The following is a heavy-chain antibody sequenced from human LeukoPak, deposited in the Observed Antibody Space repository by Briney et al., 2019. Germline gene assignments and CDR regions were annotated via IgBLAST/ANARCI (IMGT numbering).Heavy chain of an antibody. CDR3: AKGGYYDSSGHLDY. CDR2: ISWNSGSI. Sequence: PGGSLRLSCAASGFTFDDYAMHWVRQAPGKGLEWVSGISWNSGSIGYADSVKGRFTISRDNAKNSLYLQMNSLRAEDTALYYCAKGGYYDSSGHLDYWGQGTLVTVSS. D-gene: IGHD3-22*01. CDR1: GFTFDDYA. V-gene: IGHV3-9*01. J-gene: IGHJ4*02.